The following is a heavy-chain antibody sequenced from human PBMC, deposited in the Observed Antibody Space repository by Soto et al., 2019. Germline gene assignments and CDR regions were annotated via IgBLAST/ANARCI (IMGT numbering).Heavy chain of an antibody. D-gene: IGHD1-1*01. CDR1: GDTFSKYA. J-gene: IGHJ6*02. CDR3: VPLQPSTILGRPGMDV. CDR2: VIPLFGTT. V-gene: IGHV1-69*01. Sequence: QVQLVQSGAEVKKPGSSVKVSCKASGDTFSKYAITWVRQAPGQGLEWMGGVIPLFGTTNYAQKFQGRVTITADESTTTAYMELSSLRSEATAVYYCVPLQPSTILGRPGMDVWGQGTTVTVSS.